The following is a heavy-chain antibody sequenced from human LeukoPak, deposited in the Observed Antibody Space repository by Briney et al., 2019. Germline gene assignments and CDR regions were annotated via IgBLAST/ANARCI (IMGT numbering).Heavy chain of an antibody. V-gene: IGHV3-30*02. CDR2: IRHDGSDK. Sequence: GGSLRLSCAASGFNFRSYGMHWVRQVPGKGLEWVAFIRHDGSDKYYADSVKGRFSITRYNSDGTLYIQNDRVLLEDMAVCFGAKLGRVSVALYHFDYWGQGALVPVSS. J-gene: IGHJ4*02. D-gene: IGHD6-19*01. CDR1: GFNFRSYG. CDR3: AKLGRVSVALYHFDY.